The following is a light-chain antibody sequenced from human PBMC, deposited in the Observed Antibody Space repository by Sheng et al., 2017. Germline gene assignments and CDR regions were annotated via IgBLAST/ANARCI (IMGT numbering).Light chain of an antibody. V-gene: IGKV3-20*01. J-gene: IGKJ4*01. CDR3: QHYGSSPPRIT. CDR1: QSVTSSN. CDR2: RAS. Sequence: DIVLTQSPGTLSLSPGERASLSCRASQSVTSSNLAWYQQKGGQAPRLVIFRASSRATGIPDRFSGSGSGTDFTLTISRLEPEDFAVYYCQHYGSSPPRITFGGGTKVEI.